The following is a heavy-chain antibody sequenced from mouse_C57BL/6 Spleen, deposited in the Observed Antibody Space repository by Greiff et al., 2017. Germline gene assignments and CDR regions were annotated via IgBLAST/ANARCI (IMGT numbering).Heavy chain of an antibody. Sequence: QVQLQQPGAELVMPGASVKLSCKASGYTFTSYWMHWVKQRPGQGLEWIGEIDPSDSYTNYNQKFKGKSTLTVDKSSSTAYMQLSSLTSEDSAVYYGDRLSRKDYLYYFDYWGQGTTLTVSS. CDR1: GYTFTSYW. J-gene: IGHJ2*01. CDR3: DRLSRKDYLYYFDY. D-gene: IGHD2-4*01. V-gene: IGHV1-69*01. CDR2: IDPSDSYT.